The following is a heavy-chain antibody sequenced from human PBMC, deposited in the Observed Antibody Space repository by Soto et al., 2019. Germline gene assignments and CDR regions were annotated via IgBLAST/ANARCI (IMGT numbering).Heavy chain of an antibody. D-gene: IGHD6-19*01. CDR1: GYTLTELS. J-gene: IGHJ4*02. V-gene: IGHV1-24*01. CDR2: FDPEDGET. CDR3: ATGVNGAGPGGY. Sequence: ASVKVSCKVSGYTLTELSMHWVRQAPGKGLEWMGGFDPEDGETIYAQKFQGRVTMTEDTSTDTACMELSSLRSEDTAVYYCATGVNGAGPGGYWGQGTLVTVSS.